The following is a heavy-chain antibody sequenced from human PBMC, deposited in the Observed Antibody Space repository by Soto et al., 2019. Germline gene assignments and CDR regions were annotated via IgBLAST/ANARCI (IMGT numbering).Heavy chain of an antibody. V-gene: IGHV1-18*01. CDR1: GYTFTNSR. J-gene: IGHJ6*02. Sequence: ASVKVSCKASGYTFTNSRISWVRQAPGQGLEWMGWISGYNGNTNYAQNLQGRVTMTTDTSTSTAYMELRSLRSDDTAVYYCAREGPAPYYYYGMDVWGQGSTVTVS. CDR2: ISGYNGNT. CDR3: AREGPAPYYYYGMDV.